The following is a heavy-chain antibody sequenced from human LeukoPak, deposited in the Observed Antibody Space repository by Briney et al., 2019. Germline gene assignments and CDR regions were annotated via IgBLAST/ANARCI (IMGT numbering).Heavy chain of an antibody. J-gene: IGHJ4*02. CDR2: INHSGST. CDR1: GGSFSGYY. V-gene: IGHV4-34*01. Sequence: PSETLSLTCAVYGGSFSGYYWSWIRQPPGKGLEWIGEINHSGSTNYNPSLESRVTISVDTSKNQFSLKLSSVTAADTAVYYCARVTYCSGGSCYFDYWGQGTLVTVSS. D-gene: IGHD2-15*01. CDR3: ARVTYCSGGSCYFDY.